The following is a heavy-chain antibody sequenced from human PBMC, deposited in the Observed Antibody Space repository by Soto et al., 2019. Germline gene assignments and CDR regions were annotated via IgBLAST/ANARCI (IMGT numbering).Heavy chain of an antibody. D-gene: IGHD3-22*01. CDR2: IKQDGSEK. Sequence: GGSLRLSCAASGFTFSSYWMSWVRQAPGKGLEWVANIKQDGSEKYYVDSVKGRFTISRDNAKNSLYLQMNSLRAEDTAVYYCARDHYYDSSGYYWYFDLWCRGTLVTVSS. CDR1: GFTFSSYW. J-gene: IGHJ2*01. CDR3: ARDHYYDSSGYYWYFDL. V-gene: IGHV3-7*01.